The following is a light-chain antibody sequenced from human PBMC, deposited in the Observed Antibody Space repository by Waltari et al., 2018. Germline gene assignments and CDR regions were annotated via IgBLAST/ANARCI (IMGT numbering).Light chain of an antibody. J-gene: IGKJ2*01. V-gene: IGKV1-33*01. Sequence: NQMNQSPSSLSASVGNRVTITCQATHDISNYLNWYQQKPGKAPKLLIYDASNLETGVPSRFSGSGSGTDFSFTISSLQPEDIATYYCQQFDNLVYTFGQGTKLEIK. CDR1: HDISNY. CDR2: DAS. CDR3: QQFDNLVYT.